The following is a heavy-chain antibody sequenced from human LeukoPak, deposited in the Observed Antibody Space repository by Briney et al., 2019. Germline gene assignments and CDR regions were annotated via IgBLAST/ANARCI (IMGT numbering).Heavy chain of an antibody. CDR2: INPNSGGT. J-gene: IGHJ4*02. CDR1: GYTFTGYY. D-gene: IGHD5-18*01. Sequence: ASAKVSCKASGYTFTGYYMHWVRQAPGQGLEWMGWINPNSGGTNYAQKFQGRVTMTRDTSISTAYMELSRLRSDDTAVYYCAKLHGYSYGYDFDYWGQGTLVTVSS. V-gene: IGHV1-2*02. CDR3: AKLHGYSYGYDFDY.